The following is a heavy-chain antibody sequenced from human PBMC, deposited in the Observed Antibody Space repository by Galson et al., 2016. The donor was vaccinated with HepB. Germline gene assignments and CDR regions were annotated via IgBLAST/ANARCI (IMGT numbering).Heavy chain of an antibody. D-gene: IGHD4-17*01. CDR3: AREDYGDNGYSDY. V-gene: IGHV3-30*04. CDR2: ISYDGSNK. CDR1: GFTFSSYS. J-gene: IGHJ4*02. Sequence: SLRLSCAASGFTFSSYSMHWVRQAPGKGLEWVAVISYDGSNKYYADSVKGRFTISRDSSKNTLYLQMNSLRAEDTAVYYCAREDYGDNGYSDYWAQGTLVTVSS.